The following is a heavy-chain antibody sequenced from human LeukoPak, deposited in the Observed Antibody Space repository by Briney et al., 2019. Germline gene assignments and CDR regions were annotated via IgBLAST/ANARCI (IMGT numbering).Heavy chain of an antibody. CDR3: ARTKKGDGYNMYDWFDP. V-gene: IGHV3-11*04. D-gene: IGHD5-24*01. CDR1: GFTFSDYY. Sequence: GGSLRLSCAASGFTFSDYYMSWVRQAPGKGLEWVSYISNTGSFIYYADSVKGRFTISRDNAKNSLYLQMNSLRAEDTAVYYCARTKKGDGYNMYDWFDPWGRGTLVTVSS. CDR2: ISNTGSFI. J-gene: IGHJ5*02.